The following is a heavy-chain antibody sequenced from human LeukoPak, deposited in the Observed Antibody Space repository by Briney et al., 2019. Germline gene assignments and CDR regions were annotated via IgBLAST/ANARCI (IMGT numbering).Heavy chain of an antibody. D-gene: IGHD3-16*01. CDR2: IYHSGST. J-gene: IGHJ6*02. CDR3: ARRGLLGEADGMDV. Sequence: SGTLSLTCAVSGGSISSSNWWSWVRQPPGKGLEWIGEIYHSGSTNYNPSLKSRVTISVDTSKNQFSLKLSSVTAADTAVYYCARRGLLGEADGMDVWGQGTTVTVSS. V-gene: IGHV4-4*02. CDR1: GGSISSSNW.